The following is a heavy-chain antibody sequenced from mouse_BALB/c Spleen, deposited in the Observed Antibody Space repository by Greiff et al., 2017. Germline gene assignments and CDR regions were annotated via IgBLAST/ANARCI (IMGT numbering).Heavy chain of an antibody. J-gene: IGHJ2*01. CDR2: SRNKANDYTT. Sequence: EVKLVESGGGLVQPGGSLRLSCATSGFTFSDFYMEWVRQPPGKRLEWIAASRNKANDYTTEYSASVKVRFIVSRDTSQSILYLQMNALRAEDTSIYYCAREEDDYPYFDYWGQGTTLTVSS. CDR1: GFTFSDFY. D-gene: IGHD2-4*01. CDR3: AREEDDYPYFDY. V-gene: IGHV7-1*02.